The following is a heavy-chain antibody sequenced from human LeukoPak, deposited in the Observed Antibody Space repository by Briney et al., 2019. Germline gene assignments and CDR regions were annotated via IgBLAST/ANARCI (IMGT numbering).Heavy chain of an antibody. CDR2: ISSSSSTM. V-gene: IGHV3-48*04. Sequence: PGGSLRLSCAASGFTLSDYNMNWVRQAPGKGLEWVSYISSSSSTMYYADSVKGRFTISRDNAKNSLYLQMNSLRVEDTAVYYCARGVVVTASNWYFDLWGRGTLVTVSS. D-gene: IGHD2-21*02. J-gene: IGHJ2*01. CDR3: ARGVVVTASNWYFDL. CDR1: GFTLSDYN.